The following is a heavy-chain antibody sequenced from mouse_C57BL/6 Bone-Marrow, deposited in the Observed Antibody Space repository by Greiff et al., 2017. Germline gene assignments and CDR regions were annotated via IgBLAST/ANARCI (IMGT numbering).Heavy chain of an antibody. CDR1: GYTFTSYT. V-gene: IGHV1-4*01. CDR3: ARSLYYCNSYFDY. CDR2: INPSSGYT. J-gene: IGHJ2*01. D-gene: IGHD2-1*01. Sequence: VKLVESGAELARPGASVKMSCKASGYTFTSYTMHWVKQRPGQGLEWIGYINPSSGYTKYNQKFKDKATLTAAKSSSTAYMQLSSLTSEYSAVYYCARSLYYCNSYFDYWGQGTTLTVSS.